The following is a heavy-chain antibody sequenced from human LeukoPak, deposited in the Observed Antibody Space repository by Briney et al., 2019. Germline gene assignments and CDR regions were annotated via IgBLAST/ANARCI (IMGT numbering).Heavy chain of an antibody. D-gene: IGHD6-19*01. CDR1: GGTFSSYA. CDR2: IIPILGIA. J-gene: IGHJ4*02. V-gene: IGHV1-69*04. Sequence: ASVKVSCKASGGTFSSYAISWVRQAPGQGLEWMGRIIPILGIANYAQKFQGRVTITADKSTSTAYMELSSLRSEDTAVYYCAREDSRSGWCVFGYWGQGTLVTVSS. CDR3: AREDSRSGWCVFGY.